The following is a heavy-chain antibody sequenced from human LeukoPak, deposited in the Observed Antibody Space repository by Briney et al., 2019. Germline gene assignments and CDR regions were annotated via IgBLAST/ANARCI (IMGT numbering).Heavy chain of an antibody. D-gene: IGHD6-19*01. CDR3: TRGSSGRRVY. CDR1: GYTFTSCD. J-gene: IGHJ4*02. CDR2: RNPNSGNT. V-gene: IGHV1-8*01. Sequence: ASVKVSCKASGYTFTSCDINWVRQATGQGLEWIGWRNPNSGNTGYGQSFQGRVTMTRYNSISTAYMELSNLRSEDTAIYYCTRGSSGRRVYWGQGTLVTVSS.